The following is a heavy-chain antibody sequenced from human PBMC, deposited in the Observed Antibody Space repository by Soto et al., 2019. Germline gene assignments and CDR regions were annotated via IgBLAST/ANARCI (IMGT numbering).Heavy chain of an antibody. D-gene: IGHD6-6*01. CDR3: ARHYYSSSSLAAFDP. CDR2: VTPNSGGT. V-gene: IGHV1-2*02. CDR1: GYTFTGYY. Sequence: VKLSCKASGYTFTGYYMHWVRQAPGQGLEWMGCVTPNSGGTNYAQKFQGMVTMTRDTSISTAYMEMSRLGSDDTAVYYCARHYYSSSSLAAFDPWGQVTLVTVS. J-gene: IGHJ5*02.